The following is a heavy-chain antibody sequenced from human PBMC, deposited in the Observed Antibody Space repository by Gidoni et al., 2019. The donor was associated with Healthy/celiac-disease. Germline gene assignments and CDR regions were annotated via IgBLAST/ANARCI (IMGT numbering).Heavy chain of an antibody. CDR1: GFTFSSYA. D-gene: IGHD4-17*01. Sequence: QVQLVESGGGVVQPGRSLRLSCAASGFTFSSYAMHWVRQAPGKGLEWVAVISYDGSNKYYADSVKGRFTISRDNSKNTLYLKMNSLRAEDTAVYYCARDTDGDPDYWGQGTLVTVSS. J-gene: IGHJ4*02. CDR2: ISYDGSNK. V-gene: IGHV3-30*04. CDR3: ARDTDGDPDY.